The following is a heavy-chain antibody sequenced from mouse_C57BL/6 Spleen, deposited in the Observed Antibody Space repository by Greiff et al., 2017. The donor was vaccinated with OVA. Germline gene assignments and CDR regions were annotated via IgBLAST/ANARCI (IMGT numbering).Heavy chain of an antibody. Sequence: EVKVVESGGGLVKPGGSLKLSCAASGFTFSDYGMHWVRQAPEKGLGWVAYISSGSSTIYYADTVKGRFTISRDNAKNTLFLQMTSLRSEDTAMYYCARGDYGIWFAYWGQGTLVTVSA. D-gene: IGHD1-1*01. CDR2: ISSGSSTI. V-gene: IGHV5-17*01. J-gene: IGHJ3*01. CDR1: GFTFSDYG. CDR3: ARGDYGIWFAY.